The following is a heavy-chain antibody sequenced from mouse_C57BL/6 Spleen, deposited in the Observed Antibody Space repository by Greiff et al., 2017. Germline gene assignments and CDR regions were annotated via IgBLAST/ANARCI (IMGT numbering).Heavy chain of an antibody. CDR1: GYTFTSYW. V-gene: IGHV1-55*01. CDR3: AREGPAYYSNLYAMDY. D-gene: IGHD2-5*01. CDR2: IYPGSGST. J-gene: IGHJ4*01. Sequence: QVHVKQSGAELVKPGASVKMSCKASGYTFTSYWITWVKQRPGQGLEWIGDIYPGSGSTNYNEKFKSKATLTVDTSSSTAYMQLSSLTSEDSAVYYCAREGPAYYSNLYAMDYWGQGTSVTVAS.